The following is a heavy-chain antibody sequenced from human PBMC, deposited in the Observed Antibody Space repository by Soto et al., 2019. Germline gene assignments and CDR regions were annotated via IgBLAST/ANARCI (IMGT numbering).Heavy chain of an antibody. Sequence: EVHLVESGGGLVQPGGSLRLSCSASGFSFGSYAMLWVRQAPGKGLEFVTAINFNGGNTEYADSVRGRFTISRDNSKNTLYLQMSSLRTGDTAVYYCVKPPLTELNGGGFWGQGTLVTVSS. CDR2: INFNGGNT. CDR1: GFSFGSYA. D-gene: IGHD3-16*01. V-gene: IGHV3-64D*06. J-gene: IGHJ4*02. CDR3: VKPPLTELNGGGF.